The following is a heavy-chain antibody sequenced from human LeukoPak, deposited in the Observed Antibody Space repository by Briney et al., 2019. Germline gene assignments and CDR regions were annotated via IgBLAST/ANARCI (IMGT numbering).Heavy chain of an antibody. Sequence: SETLSLTCTVSGGSISSYYWSWIRQPPGKGLEWIGYIYYSGSTNYNPSLKSRVTISVDTSKNQFSLKLSSVTAADTAAYYCARGVHGDYRWYFDLWGQGNLVTVSS. CDR1: GGSISSYY. CDR2: IYYSGST. V-gene: IGHV4-59*01. D-gene: IGHD4-17*01. J-gene: IGHJ2*01. CDR3: ARGVHGDYRWYFDL.